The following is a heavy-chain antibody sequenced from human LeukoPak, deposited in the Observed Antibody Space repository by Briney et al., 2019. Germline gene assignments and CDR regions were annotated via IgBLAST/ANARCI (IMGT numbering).Heavy chain of an antibody. J-gene: IGHJ4*02. CDR2: IYYSGST. Sequence: SETLSLTCTVSGGSISSSSYYWGWIRQPPGKGLEWIGSIYYSGSTYYNPSLKSRVTISVDTSKNQFSLKLNSVTAADTAVYYRVGGYDQLFDYWGQGTLVTVSS. CDR1: GGSISSSSYY. CDR3: VGGYDQLFDY. V-gene: IGHV4-39*01. D-gene: IGHD5-12*01.